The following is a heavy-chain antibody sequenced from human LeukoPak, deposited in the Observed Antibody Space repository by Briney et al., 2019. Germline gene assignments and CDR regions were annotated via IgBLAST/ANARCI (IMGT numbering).Heavy chain of an antibody. CDR1: GGSFSGYY. CDR3: ARAWGVRGRFDY. D-gene: IGHD3-10*01. V-gene: IGHV4-34*01. CDR2: INHSGST. Sequence: SETLSLTCAVYGGSFSGYYWSWIRQPPGKGLEWIGEINHSGSTNYNQSLKSRITISVDTSKNQFSLKLSSVTAADTAVYYCARAWGVRGRFDYWGQGTLVTVSS. J-gene: IGHJ4*02.